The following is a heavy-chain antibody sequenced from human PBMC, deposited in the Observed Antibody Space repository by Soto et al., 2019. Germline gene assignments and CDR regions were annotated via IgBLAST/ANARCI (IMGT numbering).Heavy chain of an antibody. CDR1: GFTFSNFA. CDR3: VTYGSGIS. Sequence: QVQLVESGGGVVQPGRSLRLSCAASGFTFSNFAMHWVRQAPGKGLDWVAVISYDANNKFYADSVKGRFTISRDNSKSTLDLQMNSLGAEDTAVYYCVTYGSGISWGQGTLVTVSS. D-gene: IGHD3-10*01. CDR2: ISYDANNK. V-gene: IGHV3-30-3*01. J-gene: IGHJ5*02.